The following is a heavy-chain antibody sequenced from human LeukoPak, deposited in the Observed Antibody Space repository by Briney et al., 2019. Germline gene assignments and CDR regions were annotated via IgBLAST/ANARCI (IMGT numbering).Heavy chain of an antibody. D-gene: IGHD3-10*01. CDR1: GFSFSSYE. CDR3: ARARNRADPSPDY. J-gene: IGHJ4*02. V-gene: IGHV3-48*03. CDR2: ISSSGGNI. Sequence: GALRLSCAASGFSFSSYEMSWVRRAPGKGLEWLSCISSSGGNIYYSDSMRGRITISRDNTKNSVYLQMSGLRVEDTAFYYRARARNRADPSPDYWGQGTPVTVSS.